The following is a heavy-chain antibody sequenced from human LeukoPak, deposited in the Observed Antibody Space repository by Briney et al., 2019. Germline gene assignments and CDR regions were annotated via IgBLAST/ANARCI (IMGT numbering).Heavy chain of an antibody. CDR1: GFTFNSYE. CDR2: ISRSGNNI. Sequence: QPGGSQRLSCAASGFTFNSYEMNWVRQAPGKGLEWVSYISRSGNNIYYADSVKGRFTISRDNAKNSLYLQMNSLRAEDTAAYYCARDGYSYGHDAFDIWGQGTMVTVSS. D-gene: IGHD5-18*01. J-gene: IGHJ3*02. V-gene: IGHV3-48*03. CDR3: ARDGYSYGHDAFDI.